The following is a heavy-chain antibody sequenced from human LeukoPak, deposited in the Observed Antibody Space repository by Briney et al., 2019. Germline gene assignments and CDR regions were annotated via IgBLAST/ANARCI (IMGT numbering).Heavy chain of an antibody. J-gene: IGHJ4*02. V-gene: IGHV1-8*01. D-gene: IGHD3-9*01. CDR3: AREGDDILTVTY. CDR2: MNPNSGNT. CDR1: GYTFTSYD. Sequence: ASVKVSCKASGYTFTSYDINWVRQATGQGLEWMGWMNPNSGNTGYAQKFQGRVTMTRDTSISTAYMELSRLRSDDTAVYYCAREGDDILTVTYWGQGTLVTVSS.